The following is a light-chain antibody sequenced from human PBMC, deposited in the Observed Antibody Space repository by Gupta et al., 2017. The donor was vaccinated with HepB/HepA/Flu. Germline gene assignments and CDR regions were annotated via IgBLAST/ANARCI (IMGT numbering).Light chain of an antibody. CDR2: GAS. J-gene: IGKJ4*01. V-gene: IGKV1-6*02. CDR3: LQDDSYPIT. Sequence: IQMTQSPSSLSASVGDRVSISCRASQDIGDDLAWYQHAPGKSPKLLIYGASTLKGEVPSRFSGGGSGTEFTLTITGRQPEDFTHYYCLQDDSYPITFGWRTNVEIK. CDR1: QDIGDD.